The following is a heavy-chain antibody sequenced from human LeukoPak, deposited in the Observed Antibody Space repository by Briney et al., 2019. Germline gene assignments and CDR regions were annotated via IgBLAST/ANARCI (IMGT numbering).Heavy chain of an antibody. V-gene: IGHV3-74*03. CDR3: TRSGYYNGCHY. D-gene: IGHD2/OR15-2a*01. CDR1: GFTFRGHW. J-gene: IGHJ4*02. CDR2: ITPDGRAT. Sequence: GGSLRLSCVASGFTFRGHWMHWVRQVPGKGLLAVSRITPDGRATAYADSVKGRFTISRDNAKNTLYLGMNSLTAEDTALYYCTRSGYYNGCHYWGQGTLVTVSS.